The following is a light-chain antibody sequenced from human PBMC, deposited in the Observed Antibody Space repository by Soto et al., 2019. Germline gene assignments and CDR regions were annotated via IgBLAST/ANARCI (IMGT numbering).Light chain of an antibody. V-gene: IGKV1-39*01. Sequence: DIQMTQSPSSLSASVGDRVTITCRASQSISSYLNWYQQKPGKAPKLLIYAASSLQSGVPSRFSGSGSGTDFPLPIRSLQPEDFATYYCKKSYSPSWPFGQGTKGKT. CDR3: KKSYSPSWP. CDR2: AAS. J-gene: IGKJ1*01. CDR1: QSISSY.